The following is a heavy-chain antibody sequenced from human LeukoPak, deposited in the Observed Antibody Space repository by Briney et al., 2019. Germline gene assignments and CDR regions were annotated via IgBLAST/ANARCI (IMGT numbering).Heavy chain of an antibody. J-gene: IGHJ5*02. CDR1: GGSISTSGYY. CDR3: ARLYMTIVTPQRFDP. D-gene: IGHD4-23*01. Sequence: SETLSLTCTVSGGSISTSGYYWGWIRQPPGEGLEWIGTIFYSGSTSYNPSLKSRVTISVDTSKNQFSLKLSSVTAADTAVYYCARLYMTIVTPQRFDPWGQGTLVTVSS. V-gene: IGHV4-39*07. CDR2: IFYSGST.